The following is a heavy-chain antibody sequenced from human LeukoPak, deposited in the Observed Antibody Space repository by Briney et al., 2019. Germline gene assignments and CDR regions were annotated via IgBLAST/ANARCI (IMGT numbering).Heavy chain of an antibody. J-gene: IGHJ4*02. CDR2: IKEDGSDQ. Sequence: GGSLRLSCAASGFTFSSYWMSWVRHIPGKGLEWLANIKEDGSDQYYVDSVKGRFTISRDNAKNSLYLQMNSLRVEDTAVYYCASGYSGYQSDYWGQGTLVTVSS. V-gene: IGHV3-7*01. D-gene: IGHD5-12*01. CDR3: ASGYSGYQSDY. CDR1: GFTFSSYW.